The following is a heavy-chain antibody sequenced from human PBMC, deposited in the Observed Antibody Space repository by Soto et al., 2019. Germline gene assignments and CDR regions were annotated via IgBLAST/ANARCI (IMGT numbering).Heavy chain of an antibody. CDR2: IIPIFGRA. CDR3: AGLYCSSTSCYPQLGMDV. D-gene: IGHD2-2*01. V-gene: IGHV1-69*13. Sequence: ASVKVSCKASGGTLSSYAISWGRQAPGQGLEWMGGIIPIFGRANYAQKFQGRVTITADESTRTAYMELSSLRSEDTAVCYCAGLYCSSTSCYPQLGMDVLRRETTVTGS. CDR1: GGTLSSYA. J-gene: IGHJ6*02.